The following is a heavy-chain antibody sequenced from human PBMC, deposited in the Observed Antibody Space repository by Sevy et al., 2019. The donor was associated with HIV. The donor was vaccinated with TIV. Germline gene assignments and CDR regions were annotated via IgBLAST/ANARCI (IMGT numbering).Heavy chain of an antibody. V-gene: IGHV3-73*01. D-gene: IGHD2-2*01. Sequence: GGSLRLSCAASGFTFSGSAMHWVRQASGKGLEWVGRIRSKANSYATAYAASVKGRFTISRDDSKNTAYLQMNSLKTEDTAVYYCATDLRHIVVVPAAIRSSWFDPWGQGTLVTVSS. CDR3: ATDLRHIVVVPAAIRSSWFDP. CDR2: IRSKANSYAT. CDR1: GFTFSGSA. J-gene: IGHJ5*02.